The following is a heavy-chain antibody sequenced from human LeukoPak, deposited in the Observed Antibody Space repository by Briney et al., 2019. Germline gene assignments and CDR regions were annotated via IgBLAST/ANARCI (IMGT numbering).Heavy chain of an antibody. Sequence: SETLSLTCTVSGGSISSYYWSWIRQPPGKGLEWIGYIYYSGSTNYNPSLKSRVTISVDTSKNQFSLKLSSVTAADTAVYYCARHTPPYYYDSSGYYWDAFDIWGQGTMVTVSS. CDR2: IYYSGST. CDR3: ARHTPPYYYDSSGYYWDAFDI. J-gene: IGHJ3*02. CDR1: GGSISSYY. D-gene: IGHD3-22*01. V-gene: IGHV4-59*08.